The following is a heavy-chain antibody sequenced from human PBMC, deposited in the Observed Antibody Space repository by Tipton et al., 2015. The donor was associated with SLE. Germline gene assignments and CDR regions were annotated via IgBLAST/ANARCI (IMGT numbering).Heavy chain of an antibody. J-gene: IGHJ4*02. Sequence: GSLRLSCAASGFTFSSYWMHWVRQAPGKGLVWVSRINSDGSSTSYADSVKGRFTISRDNAKNTLYLQMNSLRAEDTAVYYCARVAYSKGPRRGCYFDYWGQGTLVTVSS. CDR2: INSDGSST. D-gene: IGHD6-13*01. CDR1: GFTFSSYW. CDR3: ARVAYSKGPRRGCYFDY. V-gene: IGHV3-74*01.